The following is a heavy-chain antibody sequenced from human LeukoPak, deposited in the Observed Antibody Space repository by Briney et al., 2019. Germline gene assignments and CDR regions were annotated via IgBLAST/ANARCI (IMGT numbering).Heavy chain of an antibody. D-gene: IGHD3-22*01. J-gene: IGHJ4*02. CDR3: ARGRSGYYPSAYFDY. V-gene: IGHV3-33*08. CDR1: GFTFSSYA. CDR2: IWYDGSNK. Sequence: PGGSLRLSCAASGFTFSSYAMSWVRQAPGKGLEWVAVIWYDGSNKYYADSVKGRFTISRDNSKNTLYLQMNSLRAEDTAVYYCARGRSGYYPSAYFDYWGQGTLVTVSS.